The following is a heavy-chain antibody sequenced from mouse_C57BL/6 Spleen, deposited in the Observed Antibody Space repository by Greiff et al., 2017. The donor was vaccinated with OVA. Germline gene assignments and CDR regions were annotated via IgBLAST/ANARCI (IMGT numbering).Heavy chain of an antibody. J-gene: IGHJ3*01. V-gene: IGHV1-59*01. CDR2: IDPSDSYT. CDR1: GYTFTSYW. CDR3: ARGGYYDYDDVPWFAY. D-gene: IGHD2-4*01. Sequence: QVQLQQPGAELVRPGTSVKLSCKASGYTFTSYWMHWVNQRPGQGLEWIGVIDPSDSYTNYNQKFKGKATLTVDTSSSTAYMQLSSLTSEDSAVYYCARGGYYDYDDVPWFAYWGQGTLVTVSA.